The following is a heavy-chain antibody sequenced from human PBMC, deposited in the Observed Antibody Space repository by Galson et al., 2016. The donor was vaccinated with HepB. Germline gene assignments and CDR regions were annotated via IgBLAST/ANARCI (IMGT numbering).Heavy chain of an antibody. D-gene: IGHD2-15*01. CDR1: GYSFTSYW. CDR3: ARSHCSGGSCYDYYYSGKDV. Sequence: VKKPGESLRISCKGSGYSFTSYWINWVRQMPGKGLEWMGRIDPSDSYTNYSPSFQGHVTISADKSISTAYLQWSSLKASDTAMYYCARSHCSGGSCYDYYYSGKDVWGQGTTVTVSS. V-gene: IGHV5-10-1*01. J-gene: IGHJ6*02. CDR2: IDPSDSYT.